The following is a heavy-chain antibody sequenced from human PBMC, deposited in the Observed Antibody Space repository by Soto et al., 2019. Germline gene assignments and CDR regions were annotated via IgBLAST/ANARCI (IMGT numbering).Heavy chain of an antibody. J-gene: IGHJ4*02. V-gene: IGHV3-9*01. CDR1: GFTFSSYA. Sequence: SLRLSCAASGFTFSSYAMSWVRQVPGKGLEWVSGIYWYSNRVDYADSVKGRFTTSRDNAKNSLYLQMDYLRTEDTAFYYCVKDLQPGGADYWGQGTLVTVSS. CDR3: VKDLQPGGADY. D-gene: IGHD1-1*01. CDR2: IYWYSNRV.